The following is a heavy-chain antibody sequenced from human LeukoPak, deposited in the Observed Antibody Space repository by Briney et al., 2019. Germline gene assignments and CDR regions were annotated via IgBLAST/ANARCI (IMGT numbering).Heavy chain of an antibody. CDR3: ARGKSSVWPVGLCMDV. V-gene: IGHV1-46*01. Sequence: GASVKVSCKASGYSLTNYYMHWVRQAPGQGLEWMGLINPSAGTTTYAQKFQGRVTVTRDTSTSTVYMDLSSLESEDTAVYYCARGKSSVWPVGLCMDVWGQGTTVTVSS. CDR2: INPSAGTT. J-gene: IGHJ6*02. CDR1: GYSLTNYY. D-gene: IGHD6-19*01.